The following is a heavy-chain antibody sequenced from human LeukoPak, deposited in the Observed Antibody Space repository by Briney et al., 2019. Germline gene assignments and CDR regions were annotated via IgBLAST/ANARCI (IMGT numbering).Heavy chain of an antibody. V-gene: IGHV4-59*12. CDR2: IYYSGST. D-gene: IGHD2-2*02. J-gene: IGHJ4*02. CDR1: GGSISSYY. CDR3: ARDSDCSSTSCYTFDY. Sequence: SETLSLTCTVSGGSISSYYWSWIRQPPGKGLEWIGSIYYSGSTYYNPSLKSRVTVSVDTSKNQFSLKLSSVTAADTAVYYCARDSDCSSTSCYTFDYWGQGTLVTVSS.